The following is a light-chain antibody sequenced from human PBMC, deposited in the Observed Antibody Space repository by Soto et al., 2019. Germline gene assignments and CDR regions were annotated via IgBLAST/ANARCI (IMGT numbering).Light chain of an antibody. J-gene: IGKJ3*01. CDR3: QQYDTTPFA. V-gene: IGKV4-1*01. Sequence: DIVMTQSPDSLAVSLGERATINCKSSQSVFYGANNKNYLAWYQQKPGQPLKPLIYWASTRESGVPDRFSGSGYGTDFTLTISSLQAEDVAVYYCQQYDTTPFAFGPGTKVEIK. CDR2: WAS. CDR1: QSVFYGANNKNY.